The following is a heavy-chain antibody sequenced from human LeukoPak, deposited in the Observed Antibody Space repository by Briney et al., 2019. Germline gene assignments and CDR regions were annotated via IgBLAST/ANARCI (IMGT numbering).Heavy chain of an antibody. CDR1: GYTFTSYA. CDR3: ARDRSGWYENWFDP. D-gene: IGHD6-19*01. V-gene: IGHV1-3*03. CDR2: INAGNGNT. Sequence: ASVKVSCKASGYTFTSYAMHWVRQAPGQRLEWMGWINAGNGNTKYSQEFQGRVTITRDTSSSTAYMELSSLRSEDMAVYYCARDRSGWYENWFDPWGQGTLVTVSS. J-gene: IGHJ5*02.